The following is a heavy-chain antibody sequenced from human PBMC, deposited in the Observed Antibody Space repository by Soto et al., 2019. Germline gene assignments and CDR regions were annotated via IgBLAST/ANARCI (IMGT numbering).Heavy chain of an antibody. CDR3: ARSPTGTTGLDP. CDR2: MNPNSGNT. CDR1: GYTFTSYD. D-gene: IGHD1-7*01. Sequence: ASVKVSCKASGYTFTSYDINWVRQATGQGLEWMGWMNPNSGNTGYAQKFQGRVTMTRNTSISTAYMELSSLRSEDTAVYYCARSPTGTTGLDPWGQGTLVTVYS. V-gene: IGHV1-8*01. J-gene: IGHJ5*02.